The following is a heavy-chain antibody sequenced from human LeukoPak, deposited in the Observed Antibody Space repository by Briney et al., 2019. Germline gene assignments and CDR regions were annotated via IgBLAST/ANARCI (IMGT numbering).Heavy chain of an antibody. J-gene: IGHJ5*02. D-gene: IGHD2-21*02. V-gene: IGHV3-23*01. Sequence: GGSLRLSCAASGFTFSNYAMSWVRQAPGKGLEWVSGISGSGGSGSGGRTYYADSVKGRFTISRDNAKNTVDLQMNSLRGEDTAVYYCARDAGDCGGDCPRWFDPWGQGTLVTVSS. CDR1: GFTFSNYA. CDR2: ISGSGGSGSGGRT. CDR3: ARDAGDCGGDCPRWFDP.